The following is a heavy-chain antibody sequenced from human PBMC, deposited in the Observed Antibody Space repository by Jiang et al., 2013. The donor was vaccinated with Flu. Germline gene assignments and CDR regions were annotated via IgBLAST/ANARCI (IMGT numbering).Heavy chain of an antibody. CDR2: TYYRSKWYN. J-gene: IGHJ4*02. CDR1: GDSVSSNSAA. D-gene: IGHD3-3*01. V-gene: IGHV6-1*01. Sequence: KPSQTLSLTCAISGDSVSSNSAAWNWIRQSPSRGLEWLGRTYYRSKWYNEYAVSVKSRISFIPDTSKNQFSLKLSSVTAADTAVYYCAGAHFGVVRQFDYWGQGTLVTVSS. CDR3: AGAHFGVVRQFDY.